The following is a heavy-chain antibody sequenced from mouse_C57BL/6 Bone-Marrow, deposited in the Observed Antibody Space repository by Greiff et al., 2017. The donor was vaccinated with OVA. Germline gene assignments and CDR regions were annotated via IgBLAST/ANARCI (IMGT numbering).Heavy chain of an antibody. CDR3: ARLYGSSYPAWFAY. CDR1: GFTFSDYG. V-gene: IGHV5-17*01. J-gene: IGHJ3*01. CDR2: ISSGSSTI. Sequence: EVQLVESGGGLVKPGGSLKLSCAASGFTFSDYGMHWVRQAPEKGLEWVAYISSGSSTIYYADTVKGRFTISRDNAKNTLFLQMTSLRSEDTAMYYCARLYGSSYPAWFAYWGQGTLVTVSA. D-gene: IGHD1-1*01.